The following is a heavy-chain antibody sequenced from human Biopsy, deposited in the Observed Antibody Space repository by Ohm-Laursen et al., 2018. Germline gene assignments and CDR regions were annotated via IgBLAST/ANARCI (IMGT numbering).Heavy chain of an antibody. CDR1: GVTLSGYS. CDR3: ARSTYYYESSGTRRGLDI. V-gene: IGHV3-53*01. Sequence: SLRLSCAASGVTLSGYSMNWVRQAPGKGLEWVSVIDSGGYTHYTDSVKGRFTISRDNSKNTLYLQMNNLSAEDTAVYYCARSTYYYESSGTRRGLDIWGQGTMVTVSS. D-gene: IGHD3-22*01. CDR2: IDSGGYT. J-gene: IGHJ3*02.